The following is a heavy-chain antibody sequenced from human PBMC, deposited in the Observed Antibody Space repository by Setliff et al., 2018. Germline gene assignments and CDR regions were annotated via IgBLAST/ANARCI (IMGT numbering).Heavy chain of an antibody. CDR3: ARGGGYWSYFEF. J-gene: IGHJ4*02. V-gene: IGHV4-39*01. Sequence: PSETLSLTCTVSGGSISSPSYFWGWVRQPPGKEMEWIATIYYSGSSYYNPSLKSRLTISVDTSKNLFSLKLSSVTTADTAVYYCARGGGYWSYFEFWGQGSPVTVSS. D-gene: IGHD2-21*02. CDR1: GGSISSPSYF. CDR2: IYYSGSS.